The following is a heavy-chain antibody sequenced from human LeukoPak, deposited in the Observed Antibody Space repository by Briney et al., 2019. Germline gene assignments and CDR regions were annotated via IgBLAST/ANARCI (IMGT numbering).Heavy chain of an antibody. D-gene: IGHD1-26*01. V-gene: IGHV4-39*07. CDR1: GGSISNYY. CDR3: ARLEVGATRYFQY. Sequence: SETLSLTCTVSGGSISNYYWGWIRQPPGKGLEWIGSIYYSGSTYYNPSLKSRVTISVDTSKNQFSLKLSSVTAADTAVYYCARLEVGATRYFQYWGQGTLVTVSS. J-gene: IGHJ1*01. CDR2: IYYSGST.